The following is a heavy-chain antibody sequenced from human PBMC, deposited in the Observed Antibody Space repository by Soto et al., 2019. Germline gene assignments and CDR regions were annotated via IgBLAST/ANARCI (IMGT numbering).Heavy chain of an antibody. CDR2: IYYNGGTDYNT. CDR1: GGSIRNYY. D-gene: IGHD1-26*01. Sequence: PSETLSLTCTVSGGSIRNYYWSWVRQSPGKTLEWIGYIYYNGGTDYNTDYNPSLKSRITISLDTSKNQFSLELRSVTAADTAVYYCATSKGGVSNGPTTYWGRGTLVTVSS. CDR3: ATSKGGVSNGPTTY. V-gene: IGHV4-59*03. J-gene: IGHJ4*02.